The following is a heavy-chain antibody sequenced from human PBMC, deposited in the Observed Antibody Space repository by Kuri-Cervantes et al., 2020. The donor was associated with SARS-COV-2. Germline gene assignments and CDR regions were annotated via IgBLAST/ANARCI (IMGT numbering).Heavy chain of an antibody. V-gene: IGHV3-7*01. J-gene: IGHJ4*02. Sequence: GESLKISCAASGFTFSSYRMSWVRQAPGKGLEWVANIKQDGSEKYYVDSVKGRFTISRDNAKNSLYLQMNSLRAEDTAVYYCARGETGLGNDYWGQGTLVTVSS. CDR3: ARGETGLGNDY. CDR2: IKQDGSEK. CDR1: GFTFSSYR. D-gene: IGHD1-1*01.